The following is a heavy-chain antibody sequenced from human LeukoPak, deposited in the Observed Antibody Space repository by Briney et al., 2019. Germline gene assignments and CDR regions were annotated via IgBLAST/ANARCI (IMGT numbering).Heavy chain of an antibody. J-gene: IGHJ3*02. Sequence: ASVKVSCKASGGTFSSYAISWVRQAPGQGLEWMGGIIPIFGTANYAQKFQGRVTITADKSTSTAYIELSSLRSEDTAVYYCARVVDGSGSYDNHDSFDIWGQGTMVTVSS. CDR2: IIPIFGTA. CDR1: GGTFSSYA. V-gene: IGHV1-69*06. CDR3: ARVVDGSGSYDNHDSFDI. D-gene: IGHD3-10*01.